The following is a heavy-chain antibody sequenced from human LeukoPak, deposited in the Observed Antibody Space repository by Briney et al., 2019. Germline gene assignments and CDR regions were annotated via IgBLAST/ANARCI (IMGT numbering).Heavy chain of an antibody. CDR1: GGSISGYY. CDR2: IYYSGST. V-gene: IGHV4-59*01. J-gene: IGHJ6*02. CDR3: AILNCSGGSCYVPYGMDV. Sequence: SETLSLTCTVSGGSISGYYSSWIRQPPGKGLEWIGYIYYSGSTNYNPSLKSRVTISVDTSKNQFSLKLSSVTAADTAVYYCAILNCSGGSCYVPYGMDVWGQGTTVTVSS. D-gene: IGHD2-15*01.